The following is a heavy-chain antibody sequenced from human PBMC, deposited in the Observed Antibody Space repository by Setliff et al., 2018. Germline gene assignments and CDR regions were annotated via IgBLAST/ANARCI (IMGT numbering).Heavy chain of an antibody. CDR3: ARASRYETIKYRGDYYMDV. CDR1: GYTFTTYA. V-gene: IGHV7-4-1*02. D-gene: IGHD5-12*01. CDR2: INTNTGNP. J-gene: IGHJ6*03. Sequence: ASVKVSCKASGYTFTTYAIGWMRQAPGQGLEWMGWINTNTGNPSYAQGFTGRFVFSLDTSVSTAYLQISSLKADDTAVYYCARASRYETIKYRGDYYMDVWGKGTTVTVSS.